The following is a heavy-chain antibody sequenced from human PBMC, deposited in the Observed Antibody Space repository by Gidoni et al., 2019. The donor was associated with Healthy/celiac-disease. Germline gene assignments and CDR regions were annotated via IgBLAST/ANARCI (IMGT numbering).Heavy chain of an antibody. J-gene: IGHJ6*02. V-gene: IGHV1-46*01. Sequence: QVQLVQSGAEVKKPGASVKVSCKASGYTFTSYYMHWVRQAPGQGLEWMGIINPSGGSTSYAQKFQGRVTMTRDTSTSTVYMELSSLRSEDTAVYYCARVGGGIVPYYYGMDVWGQGTTVTVSS. CDR1: GYTFTSYY. CDR3: ARVGGGIVPYYYGMDV. CDR2: INPSGGST. D-gene: IGHD3-16*02.